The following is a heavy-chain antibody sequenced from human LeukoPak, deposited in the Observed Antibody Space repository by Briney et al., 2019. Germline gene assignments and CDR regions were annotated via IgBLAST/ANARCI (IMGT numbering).Heavy chain of an antibody. J-gene: IGHJ4*02. CDR1: GYSFTSYW. V-gene: IGHV5-51*01. D-gene: IGHD6-6*01. Sequence: GESLEISCKGSGYSFTSYWIGWVRQMPGKGLEWMGIIYPGDSDTRYSPSFQGQVTISADKSISTAYLQWSSLKASDTAMYYCARHKPSVYSSSSAFDYWGQGTLATVSS. CDR3: ARHKPSVYSSSSAFDY. CDR2: IYPGDSDT.